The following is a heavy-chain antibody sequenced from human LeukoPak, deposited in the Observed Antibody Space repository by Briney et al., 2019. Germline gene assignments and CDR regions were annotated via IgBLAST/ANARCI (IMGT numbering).Heavy chain of an antibody. Sequence: SQTLSLTCTVSGGSISSGSYYWSWIRQPAGKGLEWIGRIYTSGSTNYNPSFKSRVTMSVDTSKNQFSLKLSSVTAADTAVYYCAMGVLLWFGEAPSHFDYWGQGTLVTVSS. CDR2: IYTSGST. V-gene: IGHV4-61*02. D-gene: IGHD3-10*01. CDR1: GGSISSGSYY. J-gene: IGHJ4*02. CDR3: AMGVLLWFGEAPSHFDY.